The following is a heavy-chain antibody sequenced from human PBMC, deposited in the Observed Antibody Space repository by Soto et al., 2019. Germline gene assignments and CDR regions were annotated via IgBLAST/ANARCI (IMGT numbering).Heavy chain of an antibody. V-gene: IGHV1-18*04. Sequence: GASVKVSCKASGYTFTIYGINWVRQAPGQGLEWMGWISAYNGNTNYAQNLQGRVTMTTDTSTSTAYMELRSLRSDDTAVYYCARGVARIATAGPPLDYWGQGTLVTVSS. CDR2: ISAYNGNT. CDR1: GYTFTIYG. D-gene: IGHD6-13*01. J-gene: IGHJ4*02. CDR3: ARGVARIATAGPPLDY.